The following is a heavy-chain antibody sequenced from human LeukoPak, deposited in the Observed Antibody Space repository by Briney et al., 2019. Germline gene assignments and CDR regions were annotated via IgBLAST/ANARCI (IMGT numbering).Heavy chain of an antibody. D-gene: IGHD3-10*01. J-gene: IGHJ4*02. CDR3: ARDWRGGGNFDY. V-gene: IGHV4-59*01. CDR1: GGSISSYY. CDR2: IYCSGST. Sequence: SETLSLTCTVSGGSISSYYWSWIRQPPGKGLEWIGYIYCSGSTNYNPSPKSRVTISVDTSKNQFSLKLSSVTAADTAVYYCARDWRGGGNFDYWGQGTLVTVSS.